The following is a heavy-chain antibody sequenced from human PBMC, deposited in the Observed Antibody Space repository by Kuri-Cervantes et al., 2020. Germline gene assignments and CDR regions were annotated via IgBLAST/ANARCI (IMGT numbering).Heavy chain of an antibody. V-gene: IGHV4-39*07. D-gene: IGHD4-17*01. CDR2: IYYSGST. CDR1: GGSISSSSYY. CDR3: ARGTAPDY. J-gene: IGHJ4*02. Sequence: LRLSCTVSGGSISSSSYYWGWIRQPPGKGLEWIGSIYYSGSTYYNPSLKSRVTISVDTSKNQFSLKLSSVTAADTAVYYCARGTAPDYWGQGTLVTVSS.